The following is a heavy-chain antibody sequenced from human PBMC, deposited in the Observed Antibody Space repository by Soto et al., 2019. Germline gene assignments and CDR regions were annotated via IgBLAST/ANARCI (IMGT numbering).Heavy chain of an antibody. D-gene: IGHD4-4*01. Sequence: PGGSLRLSCAASGFTFSSYGMHWVRQAPGKGLEWVAVISYDGSNKYYADSVKGRFTISRDNSKNTLYLQVNSLRAEDTAVYYCAKDWADDYIFDYWGQGTLVTVSS. V-gene: IGHV3-30*18. J-gene: IGHJ4*02. CDR1: GFTFSSYG. CDR2: ISYDGSNK. CDR3: AKDWADDYIFDY.